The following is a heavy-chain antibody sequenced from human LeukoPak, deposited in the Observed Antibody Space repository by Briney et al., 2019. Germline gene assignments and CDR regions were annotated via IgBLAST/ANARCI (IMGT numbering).Heavy chain of an antibody. J-gene: IGHJ3*01. CDR2: ISFSGDNT. D-gene: IGHD3-16*02. Sequence: GGSLRLSCAASGFTSSSYGMTWVAQAPGKGLQWVSLISFSGDNTYYADSVKGRFTISRDNAKDTLYLQMNSLRAEDTAIYYCARDIELSTWGLGTTVTVSS. CDR3: ARDIELST. CDR1: GFTSSSYG. V-gene: IGHV3-23*01.